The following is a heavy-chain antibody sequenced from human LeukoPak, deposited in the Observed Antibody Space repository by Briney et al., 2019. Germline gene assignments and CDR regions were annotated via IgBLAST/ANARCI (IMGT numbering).Heavy chain of an antibody. Sequence: ASVKVSCKASGYTFTSYGISWVRQAPGQGLEWMGWISAYNGNTNYAQKLQGRVTMTTDTSTSTAYMELRSLRSDDTAVYYCAREVVGADYYYGMDVWGQGTTVTVSS. CDR2: ISAYNGNT. J-gene: IGHJ6*02. D-gene: IGHD1-26*01. V-gene: IGHV1-18*01. CDR1: GYTFTSYG. CDR3: AREVVGADYYYGMDV.